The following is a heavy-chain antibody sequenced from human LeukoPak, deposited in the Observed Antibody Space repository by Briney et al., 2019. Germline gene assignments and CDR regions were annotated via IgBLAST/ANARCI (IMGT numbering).Heavy chain of an antibody. CDR2: ISSSSSYI. V-gene: IGHV3-21*01. D-gene: IGHD3-22*01. Sequence: GGSLRLSCAASGFTFSSYSMNWVRQAPGKGLEWVSSISSSSSYIYYADSVRGRFTISRDNAKNSLYPQMNSLRAEDTAVYYCARGLRYYDSSGYSGDVWGQGTTVTVSS. CDR3: ARGLRYYDSSGYSGDV. CDR1: GFTFSSYS. J-gene: IGHJ6*02.